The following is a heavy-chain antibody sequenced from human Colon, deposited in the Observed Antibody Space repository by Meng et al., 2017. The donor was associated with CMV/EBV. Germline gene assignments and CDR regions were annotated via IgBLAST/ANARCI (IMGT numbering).Heavy chain of an antibody. D-gene: IGHD4-11*01. CDR3: AKTGGPYSPPTYFDF. CDR1: GFNFGSYG. V-gene: IGHV3-23*03. J-gene: IGHJ4*02. Sequence: GESLKISCAGSGFNFGSYGINWVRQRPGKGLEWVSVIYSGGTSTYYADSVKGRFTITRDNSKKIVYLQMESLRSEDTALYYCAKTGGPYSPPTYFDFWGQGMLVTVSS. CDR2: IYSGGTST.